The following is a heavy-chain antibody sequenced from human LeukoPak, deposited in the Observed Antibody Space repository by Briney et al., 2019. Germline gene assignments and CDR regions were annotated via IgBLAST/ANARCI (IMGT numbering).Heavy chain of an antibody. CDR3: AKLYSGTDESHYYYMDV. D-gene: IGHD1-26*01. CDR1: GYTFTGNY. CDR2: INPNTGDT. J-gene: IGHJ6*03. V-gene: IGHV1-2*02. Sequence: ASVRVSCKPSGYTFTGNYVHWVRQAPGRGLEWMGWINPNTGDTKYTRKFQGRVTMTRDTSISAASMELSRLRSDDTAVYYCAKLYSGTDESHYYYMDVWSKGTTVIVSS.